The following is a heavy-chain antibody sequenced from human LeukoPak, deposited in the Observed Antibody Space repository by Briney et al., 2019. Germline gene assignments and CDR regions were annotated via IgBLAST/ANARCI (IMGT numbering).Heavy chain of an antibody. CDR1: GGSFSGYY. J-gene: IGHJ4*02. V-gene: IGHV4-34*01. CDR3: ARGSGQHRGYSYGYRGGNFDY. D-gene: IGHD5-18*01. CDR2: INHSGST. Sequence: MASETLSLTCAVDGGSFSGYYWSWIRQPPGKGLEWIGEINHSGSTNYNPSLKSRVTISVDTSKNQFSLKLSSVTAADTAVYYCARGSGQHRGYSYGYRGGNFDYWGQGTLVTVSS.